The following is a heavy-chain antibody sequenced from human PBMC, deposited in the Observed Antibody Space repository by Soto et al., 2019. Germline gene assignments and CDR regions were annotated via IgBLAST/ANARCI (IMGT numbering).Heavy chain of an antibody. V-gene: IGHV4-31*03. CDR1: GGSISSGGYY. CDR3: ARGKTLAAAGPFDY. Sequence: QVQLQESGPGLVKPSQTLSLTCTVSGGSISSGGYYWSWIRQHPGKGLEWIGYIYYRGSTYYNPSLKSRFTLSVDTSKTQFSLKLSSVTAADTAVYYCARGKTLAAAGPFDYCGQGTLGTVSS. CDR2: IYYRGST. J-gene: IGHJ4*02. D-gene: IGHD6-13*01.